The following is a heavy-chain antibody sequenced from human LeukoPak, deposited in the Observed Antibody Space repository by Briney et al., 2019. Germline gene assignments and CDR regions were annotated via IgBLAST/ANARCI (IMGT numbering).Heavy chain of an antibody. CDR2: ISSSSSYI. V-gene: IGHV3-21*01. CDR1: GFTFSSYS. D-gene: IGHD3-10*01. J-gene: IGHJ4*02. CDR3: ARHSPVYYDFDF. Sequence: PGGSLRLSCAASGFTFSSYSMNWVRQAPGKGLEWVSSISSSSSYIYYADSVKGRFTISRDNAKNSLYLQMNSLRAEDTAVYYCARHSPVYYDFDFWGQGTLVTVSS.